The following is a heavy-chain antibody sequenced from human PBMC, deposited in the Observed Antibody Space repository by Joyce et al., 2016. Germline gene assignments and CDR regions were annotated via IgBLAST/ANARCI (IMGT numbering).Heavy chain of an antibody. CDR1: GFTLSGSG. CDR2: SRSKANGDAT. J-gene: IGHJ6*02. D-gene: IGHD3-3*01. V-gene: IGHV3-73*02. CDR3: SNYDLWSGYSPSRDV. Sequence: EVQLVESGGGLVQPGGSLKLSCAVSGFTLSGSGVHWVRQGSGKGLEGVGRSRSKANGDATAYAASVKGRFSISRDDSKNTAYLQMNSLKTEDTAVYYCSNYDLWSGYSPSRDVWGQGSTVTVSS.